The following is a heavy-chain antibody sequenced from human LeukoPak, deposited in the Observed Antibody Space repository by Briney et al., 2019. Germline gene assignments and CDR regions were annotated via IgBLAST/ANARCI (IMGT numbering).Heavy chain of an antibody. CDR2: FYNSGST. V-gene: IGHV4-39*01. Sequence: PSETLSLTCTVSGGSISSSNYYWGWVRQPPGKGLEWIGSFYNSGSTFYNPSLKSRVTISVDTSKKQFSLKLSSVTAADTAVYYCARVAAAGIAFDIWGQGTMVTVSS. D-gene: IGHD6-13*01. CDR3: ARVAAAGIAFDI. J-gene: IGHJ3*02. CDR1: GGSISSSNYY.